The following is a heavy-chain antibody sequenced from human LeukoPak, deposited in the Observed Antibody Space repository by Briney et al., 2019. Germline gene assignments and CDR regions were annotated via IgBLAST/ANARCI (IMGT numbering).Heavy chain of an antibody. CDR1: GFTFSSYS. J-gene: IGHJ4*02. D-gene: IGHD2-15*01. CDR2: ISSSSSYI. Sequence: GGSLRLSCAASGFTFSSYSMNWVRQAPGKGLEWVSSISSSSSYIYYADSVKGRFTISRDNSKNTLYLQMNSLRAEDTAVYYCAKQRDIVVVVAALDYWGQGTLVTVSS. V-gene: IGHV3-21*01. CDR3: AKQRDIVVVVAALDY.